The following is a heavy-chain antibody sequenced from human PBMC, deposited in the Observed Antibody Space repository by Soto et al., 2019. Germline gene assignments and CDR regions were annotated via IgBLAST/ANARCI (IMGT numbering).Heavy chain of an antibody. D-gene: IGHD6-25*01. CDR1: GGSINSGDSY. CDR3: ARSGRPLTEFHS. V-gene: IGHV4-31*03. CDR2: IYYTGST. J-gene: IGHJ4*02. Sequence: SETLSLTCSVSGGSINSGDSYWNWIRQNPGKGLEWIGFIYYTGSTYCSPSLRSRCSMSLDTSENQFSLKLSSVTAADTAVYYFARSGRPLTEFHSWGQGILVT.